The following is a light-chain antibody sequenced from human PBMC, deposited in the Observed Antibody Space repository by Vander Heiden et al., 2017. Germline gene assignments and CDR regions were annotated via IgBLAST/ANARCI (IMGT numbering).Light chain of an antibody. CDR2: DDN. CDR3: QVWDSSSAHWV. Sequence: SYSLSQSASASVATGTTARITCGENNIGSKTVHWYQQKPGQAPVLVVYDDNDRPSGIPGRFSGSKSGNTATLTITWVEVGDEADYYYQVWDSSSAHWVFGGGTKLTVL. V-gene: IGLV3-21*01. J-gene: IGLJ3*02. CDR1: NIGSKT.